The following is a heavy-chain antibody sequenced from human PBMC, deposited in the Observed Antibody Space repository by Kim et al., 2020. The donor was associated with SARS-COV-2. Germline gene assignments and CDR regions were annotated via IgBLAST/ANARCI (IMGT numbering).Heavy chain of an antibody. Sequence: STDSVQAQSTIPKDNSKNTLYLQMTSLRAEDTAVYYCARDLAADAGIDYWGQGTLVTVSS. J-gene: IGHJ4*02. D-gene: IGHD6-13*01. V-gene: IGHV3-33*01. CDR3: ARDLAADAGIDY.